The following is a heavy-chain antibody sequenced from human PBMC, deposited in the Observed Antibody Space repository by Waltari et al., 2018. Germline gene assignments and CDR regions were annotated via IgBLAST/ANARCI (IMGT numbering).Heavy chain of an antibody. J-gene: IGHJ6*02. CDR1: GGTFSSYS. V-gene: IGHV1-69*05. D-gene: IGHD6-13*01. Sequence: QVQLVQSGAEVKKPGSSVTVSCKASGGTFSSYSISRVRQAPGQGLEWMGGIIPSCGTANYEQKFQGRVTITTDESTSTAYMELSSLRSEDTAVYYCARVLEQQLVRGGMDVWGQGTTVTVSS. CDR2: IIPSCGTA. CDR3: ARVLEQQLVRGGMDV.